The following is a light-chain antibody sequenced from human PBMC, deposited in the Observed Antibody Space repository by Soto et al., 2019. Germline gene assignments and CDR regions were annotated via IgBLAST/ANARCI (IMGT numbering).Light chain of an antibody. CDR1: QSVSSY. Sequence: EFVLTQSPATLCLSPGERATLSCRASQSVSSYLAWYQQKPGQAPRLLIYDASNRATGIPARFSGTGSGTDFTLTINNLEPEDFAVYYCQVRTNWSIAFGRGTRLEIK. V-gene: IGKV3-11*01. CDR2: DAS. CDR3: QVRTNWSIA. J-gene: IGKJ5*01.